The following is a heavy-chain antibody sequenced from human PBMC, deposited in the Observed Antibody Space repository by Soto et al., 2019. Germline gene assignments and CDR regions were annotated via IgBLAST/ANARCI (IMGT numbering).Heavy chain of an antibody. CDR1: GYTFTTYA. CDR3: ARARYSGTYNLYLDY. CDR2: INGGNGNT. J-gene: IGHJ4*02. D-gene: IGHD1-26*01. Sequence: ASVKVSCKASGYTFTTYATHWVRQAPGQRLEWMGWINGGNGNTEYPQKFQARVTITRDTSASTVYMELSSLRSEDTAVYFCARARYSGTYNLYLDYWGQGTQVTVSS. V-gene: IGHV1-3*01.